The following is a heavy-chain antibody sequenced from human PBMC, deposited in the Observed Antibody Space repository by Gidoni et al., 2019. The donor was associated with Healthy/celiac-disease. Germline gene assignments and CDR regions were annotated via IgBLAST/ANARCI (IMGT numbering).Heavy chain of an antibody. CDR3: ARRVGNGVVVAARGSYYFDY. Sequence: QVQLVASGGGLVKPGGSLRPSCAASGFPFSDYYLSWIRQAPWKGLEWVSYISSSSSYTNNANSVKGRFTISRDNAKNSLYLQKNSLRAEDTAVYHCARRVGNGVVVAARGSYYFDYWGQGTLVTVSS. CDR1: GFPFSDYY. D-gene: IGHD2-15*01. CDR2: ISSSSSYT. J-gene: IGHJ4*02. V-gene: IGHV3-11*05.